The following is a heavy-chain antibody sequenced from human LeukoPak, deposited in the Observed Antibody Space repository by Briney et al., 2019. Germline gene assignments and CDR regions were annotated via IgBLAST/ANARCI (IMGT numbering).Heavy chain of an antibody. CDR1: GASISSGDYY. D-gene: IGHD3-16*02. J-gene: IGHJ4*02. V-gene: IGHV4-30-4*01. Sequence: SQTLSLTCTASGASISSGDYYWSWIRQPPGKGLEWIGYIYYSGSTSYNPSLKSRVTIPVDTSRNQFSLKLSSVTAADTAVYYCVRGPNYVWGSYQYFDYWGQGTLVTVSS. CDR2: IYYSGST. CDR3: VRGPNYVWGSYQYFDY.